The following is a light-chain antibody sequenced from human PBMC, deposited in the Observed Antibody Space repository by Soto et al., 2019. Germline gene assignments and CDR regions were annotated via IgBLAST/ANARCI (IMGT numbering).Light chain of an antibody. CDR2: LGS. CDR3: MQTLQTPWT. CDR1: QSLLHSNGDNY. V-gene: IGKV2-28*01. J-gene: IGKJ1*01. Sequence: DIVMTQSPLSLPVTPGEPASISCRSSQSLLHSNGDNYFDWYLQKPGQSPQLLIYLGSNRASGVPDRFSGSGSGTDFTLKISRXEAEDVGIYYCMQTLQTPWTFGQGTKVDIK.